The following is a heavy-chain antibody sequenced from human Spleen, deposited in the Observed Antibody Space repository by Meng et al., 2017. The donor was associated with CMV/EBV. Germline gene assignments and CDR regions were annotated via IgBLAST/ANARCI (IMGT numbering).Heavy chain of an antibody. V-gene: IGHV3-NL1*01. D-gene: IGHD7-27*01. CDR3: TRAPRLGTGKYYYYGMDV. J-gene: IGHJ6*02. Sequence: GESLRLSCAASGFTFSIRAMHWVRQAPGKGLEWVSLITWDGGTTSYVDSVKGRFTISRDNSKNTLYLQMSSLRAEDTAVFYCTRAPRLGTGKYYYYGMDVWGQGTPVTVSS. CDR2: ITWDGGTT. CDR1: GFTFSIRA.